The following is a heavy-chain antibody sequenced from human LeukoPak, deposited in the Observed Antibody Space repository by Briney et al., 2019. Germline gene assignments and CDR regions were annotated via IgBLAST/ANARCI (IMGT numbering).Heavy chain of an antibody. D-gene: IGHD6-13*01. J-gene: IGHJ4*02. Sequence: SETLSLTCTVSGGSISSYYWSWIRQPAGKGLEWIGRIYTSGSSNYNPSLKSRGTISVDTYKKQFSLKLSSVTAADTAVYYCARAPRIAAPFDYWGQGTLGTVSS. CDR3: ARAPRIAAPFDY. CDR2: IYTSGSS. V-gene: IGHV4-4*07. CDR1: GGSISSYY.